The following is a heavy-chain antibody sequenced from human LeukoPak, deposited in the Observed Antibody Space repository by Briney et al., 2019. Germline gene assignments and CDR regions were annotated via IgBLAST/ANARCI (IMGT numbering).Heavy chain of an antibody. CDR2: IYYSGST. Sequence: SETLSLTCTVSGGSISTYYWTWIRQPPGKGLEWIGYIYYSGSTNYNPSLKSRVTISLDTSKNQFSLKLSSVTAADTAVYYCARRRDSSGYYSLFDYWGQGTLVTVSS. CDR1: GGSISTYY. D-gene: IGHD3-22*01. J-gene: IGHJ4*02. V-gene: IGHV4-59*08. CDR3: ARRRDSSGYYSLFDY.